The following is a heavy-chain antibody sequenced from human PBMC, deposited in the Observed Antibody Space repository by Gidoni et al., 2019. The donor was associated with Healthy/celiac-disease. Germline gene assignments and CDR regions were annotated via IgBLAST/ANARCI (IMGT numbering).Heavy chain of an antibody. V-gene: IGHV3-23*01. CDR1: EFTFSSYA. J-gene: IGHJ4*02. D-gene: IGHD3-10*01. Sequence: EVQMLESGGGLVQPGGSRRLACAAAEFTFSSYAMSWVRQAQGKGLEWVSSIIGSGGSTYYADSVKGRFTSSRDNSKNTLYLQMNSLRAEDTAVYYCAKDQVWFGELGCFDYWGQGTLVTVSS. CDR2: IIGSGGST. CDR3: AKDQVWFGELGCFDY.